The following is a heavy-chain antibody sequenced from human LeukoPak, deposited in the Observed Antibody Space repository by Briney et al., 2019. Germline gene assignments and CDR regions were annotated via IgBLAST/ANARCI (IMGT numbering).Heavy chain of an antibody. D-gene: IGHD5-18*01. J-gene: IGHJ4*02. CDR2: INRSGST. CDR1: GGSFSGYY. V-gene: IGHV4-34*01. CDR3: ASLGGYSYGWRYYFDY. Sequence: PSETLSLTCAVYGGSFSGYYWSWIRQPPGKGLEWIGEINRSGSTNYNPSLKSRVTISVDTSKNQFSLKLSSVTAADTAVYYCASLGGYSYGWRYYFDYWGQGTLVTVSS.